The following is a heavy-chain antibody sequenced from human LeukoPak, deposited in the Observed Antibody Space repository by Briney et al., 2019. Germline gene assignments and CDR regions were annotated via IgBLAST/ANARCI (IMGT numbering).Heavy chain of an antibody. CDR3: ASAGITGKPTNSYYYYYGMDV. J-gene: IGHJ6*02. Sequence: GASVKVSCKASGGTFSSYTISWVRQAPGQGLEWMGRIIPILGIANYAQKFQGRVTITADKPTSTAYMELSSLRSEDTAVYYCASAGITGKPTNSYYYYYGMDVWGQGTTVTVSS. D-gene: IGHD1-20*01. V-gene: IGHV1-69*02. CDR1: GGTFSSYT. CDR2: IIPILGIA.